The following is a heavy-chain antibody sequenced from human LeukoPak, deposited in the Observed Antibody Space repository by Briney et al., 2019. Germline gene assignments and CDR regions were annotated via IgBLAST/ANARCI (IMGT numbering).Heavy chain of an antibody. CDR3: ARDAKGAFDI. Sequence: PSQTLSLTCTVSGGSISRSDYHWSWIRQPAGKGLEWIERISTSGSTNYNSSLKSRLTISADTSKKQFSLRLSSVTAADTAVYYCARDAKGAFDIWGQGTMVTVSS. V-gene: IGHV4-61*02. J-gene: IGHJ3*02. CDR2: ISTSGST. CDR1: GGSISRSDYH.